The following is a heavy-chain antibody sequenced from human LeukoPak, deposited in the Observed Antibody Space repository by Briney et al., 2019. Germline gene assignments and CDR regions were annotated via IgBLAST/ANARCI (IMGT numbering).Heavy chain of an antibody. D-gene: IGHD3-3*01. CDR2: IKHSGST. Sequence: SETLSLTCAVYGGSFSGYYWSWIRQPPGKGLEWIGEIKHSGSTDYNPSLKSRVTISVDTSKNQFSLKLSSVTAADTAVYYCARGVRTIFGVVPNWFDPWGQGTLVTVSS. V-gene: IGHV4-34*01. CDR3: ARGVRTIFGVVPNWFDP. J-gene: IGHJ5*02. CDR1: GGSFSGYY.